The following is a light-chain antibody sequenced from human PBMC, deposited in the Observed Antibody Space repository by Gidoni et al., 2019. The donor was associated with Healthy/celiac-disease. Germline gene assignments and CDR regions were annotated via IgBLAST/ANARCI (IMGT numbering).Light chain of an antibody. CDR1: QSVSSN. J-gene: IGKJ5*01. CDR2: GAS. V-gene: IGKV3-15*01. Sequence: ELVMTQSPATLSVSPGERATLSGRASQSVSSNLAWYQQKPVQAPRLLIYGASTRATGIPARFSGSGSGTEFTLTISSLQSEDFAVYYCQQYNNWLITFGQGTRLEIK. CDR3: QQYNNWLIT.